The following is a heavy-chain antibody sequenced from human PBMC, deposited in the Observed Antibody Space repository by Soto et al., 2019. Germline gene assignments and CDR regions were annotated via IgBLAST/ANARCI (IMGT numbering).Heavy chain of an antibody. V-gene: IGHV4-31*03. CDR3: AKGVVVVTPFDY. D-gene: IGHD2-21*02. CDR2: IYYSGTT. CDR1: GVSISSGGYY. J-gene: IGHJ4*02. Sequence: PSETLSLTCTVSGVSISSGGYYWSWIRQHPGEDLEWIGYIYYSGTTNYNPSFKSRVTISVDTSKNQFSLKLSSVTAADTAVYYCAKGVVVVTPFDYWGRGALVTVSS.